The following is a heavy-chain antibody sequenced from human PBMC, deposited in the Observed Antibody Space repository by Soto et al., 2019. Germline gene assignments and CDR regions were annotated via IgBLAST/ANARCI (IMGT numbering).Heavy chain of an antibody. CDR1: GYTFTSYA. Sequence: ASVKGSCKASGYTFTSYAMHWVRQAPGQRLEWMGWINAGNGNTKYSQKFQGRVTITRDTSASTAYMELSSLSSEDTAVYYCARGSGYYYWDDYWGQGTLVTVSS. CDR2: INAGNGNT. V-gene: IGHV1-3*01. J-gene: IGHJ4*02. D-gene: IGHD3-22*01. CDR3: ARGSGYYYWDDY.